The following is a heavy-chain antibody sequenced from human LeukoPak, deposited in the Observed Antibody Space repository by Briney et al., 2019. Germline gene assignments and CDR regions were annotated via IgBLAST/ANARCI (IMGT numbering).Heavy chain of an antibody. CDR3: ARGGCSSNSCYVAGYDY. D-gene: IGHD2-2*01. J-gene: IGHJ4*02. Sequence: SETLSLTCAVYGGSFSGYYWSWIRQPPGKGLEWIGEINHSGSTNYNPSLKSRVTISVDTSKNQFSLKLSSVTAADTAVYYCARGGCSSNSCYVAGYDYWGQGTLVTVSS. CDR2: INHSGST. V-gene: IGHV4-34*01. CDR1: GGSFSGYY.